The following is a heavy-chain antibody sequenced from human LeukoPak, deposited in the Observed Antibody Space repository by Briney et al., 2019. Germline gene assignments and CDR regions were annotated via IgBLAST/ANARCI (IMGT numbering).Heavy chain of an antibody. D-gene: IGHD3-22*01. CDR3: ATRSATPMIAAAPEGPFDI. CDR2: IYTSGST. V-gene: IGHV4-4*07. J-gene: IGHJ3*02. CDR1: GGSISSYY. Sequence: SETLSLTCTVSGGSISSYYWSWIRQPAGKGLEWIGRIYTSGSTNYNPSLKSRVTMSVDTSKNQFSLKLSSVTAADTAVYYCATRSATPMIAAAPEGPFDIWGQGTMVTVSS.